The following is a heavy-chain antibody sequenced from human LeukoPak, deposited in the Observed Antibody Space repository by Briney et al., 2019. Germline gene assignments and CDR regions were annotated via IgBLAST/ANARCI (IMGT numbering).Heavy chain of an antibody. CDR1: GGTFSSYA. CDR2: IIPIFGTA. D-gene: IGHD3-22*01. V-gene: IGHV1-69*13. Sequence: ASVKVSRKASGGTFSSYAISWVRQAPGQGLEWMGGIIPIFGTANYAQKFQGRVTITADESTSTAYMELSSLRSEDTAVYYCARERFDSSGYYFDYWGQGTLVTVSS. J-gene: IGHJ4*02. CDR3: ARERFDSSGYYFDY.